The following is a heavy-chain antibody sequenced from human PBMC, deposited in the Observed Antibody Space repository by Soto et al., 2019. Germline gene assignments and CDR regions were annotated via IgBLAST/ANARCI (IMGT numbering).Heavy chain of an antibody. Sequence: ASVKVSCKASGYTFTTYGITWVRQAPGQGLEWMGWISAYSDNTHCAQKLQDRLTMTTDTSTTTAYMELRNLRSDDTAVYYCARDADILTGYYTSGWFDPWGQGTLVTV. CDR3: ARDADILTGYYTSGWFDP. D-gene: IGHD3-9*01. V-gene: IGHV1-18*01. J-gene: IGHJ5*02. CDR1: GYTFTTYG. CDR2: ISAYSDNT.